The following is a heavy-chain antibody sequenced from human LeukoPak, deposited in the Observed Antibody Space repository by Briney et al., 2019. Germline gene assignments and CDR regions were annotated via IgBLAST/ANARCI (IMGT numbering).Heavy chain of an antibody. J-gene: IGHJ5*02. D-gene: IGHD2-15*01. CDR1: GYTFTSYG. CDR2: ISAYNGNT. Sequence: ASVKVSCKASGYTFTSYGISWVRQAPGQGLEWMGWISAYNGNTNYAQKLQGRVTMTTDTSTSTAYMELRSLRSDDTVVYYCARVDIVVVVAANWFDPWGQGTLVTVSS. V-gene: IGHV1-18*01. CDR3: ARVDIVVVVAANWFDP.